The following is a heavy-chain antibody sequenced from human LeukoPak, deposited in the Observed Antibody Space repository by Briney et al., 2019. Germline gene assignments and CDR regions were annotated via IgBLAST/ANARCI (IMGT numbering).Heavy chain of an antibody. CDR3: ARGRGYCSSTSCYSNWFDP. Sequence: SETLSLNCAVYGGSFSGYYWSWIRQPPGKGLEWIGEINHSGSTNYNPSLKSRVTISVDTSKNQFSLKLSSVTAADTAVYYCARGRGYCSSTSCYSNWFDPWGQGTLVTVSS. V-gene: IGHV4-34*01. J-gene: IGHJ5*02. CDR1: GGSFSGYY. D-gene: IGHD2-2*01. CDR2: INHSGST.